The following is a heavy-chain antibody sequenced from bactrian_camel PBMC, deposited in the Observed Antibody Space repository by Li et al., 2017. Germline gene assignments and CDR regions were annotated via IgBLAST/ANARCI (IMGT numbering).Heavy chain of an antibody. CDR1: GINIAGSQ. V-gene: IGHV3S63*01. J-gene: IGHJ4*01. CDR2: IYRGDSST. Sequence: HVQLVESGGGSAQTGESLRLTCSASGINIAGSQWGWFRLAPVKEREGVARIYRGDSSTYYADSVKGRFTISQDNAKNTLFLEMNSLKPEDTAMYYCAADFWSCDPLVPAAVRWPYRGQGTQVTVS. CDR3: AADFWSCDPLVPAAVRWPY. D-gene: IGHD6*01.